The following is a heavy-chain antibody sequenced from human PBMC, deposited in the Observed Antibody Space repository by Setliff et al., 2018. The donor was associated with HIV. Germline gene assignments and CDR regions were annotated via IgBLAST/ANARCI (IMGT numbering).Heavy chain of an antibody. J-gene: IGHJ3*02. Sequence: GASVKVSCKASGYTFTSYYMHWVRQAPGQGLEWMGWINPNSGGTNYAQKFQGRVTMTRDTSISTAYMELSRLRSDDTAVYYCARDQGYYDSSGYYYVGDAFDIWGQGTMVTVS. CDR1: GYTFTSYY. CDR2: INPNSGGT. D-gene: IGHD3-22*01. V-gene: IGHV1-2*02. CDR3: ARDQGYYDSSGYYYVGDAFDI.